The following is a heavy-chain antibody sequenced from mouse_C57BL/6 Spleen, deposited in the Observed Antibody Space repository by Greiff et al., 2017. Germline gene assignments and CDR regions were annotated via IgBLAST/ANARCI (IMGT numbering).Heavy chain of an antibody. J-gene: IGHJ3*01. Sequence: QVHVKQSGAELVRPGTSVKVSCKASGYAFTNYLIEWVKQRPGQGLEWIGVINPGSGGTNYNEKFKGKATLTADKSSSTAYMQLSSLTSEDSAVYCCARGGGGDWFAYWGQGTLVTVSA. CDR1: GYAFTNYL. V-gene: IGHV1-54*01. CDR2: INPGSGGT. CDR3: ARGGGGDWFAY.